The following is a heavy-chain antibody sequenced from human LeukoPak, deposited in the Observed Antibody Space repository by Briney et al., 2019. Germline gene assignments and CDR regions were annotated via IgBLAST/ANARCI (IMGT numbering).Heavy chain of an antibody. D-gene: IGHD6-19*01. J-gene: IGHJ4*02. V-gene: IGHV3-43*02. CDR2: INGDSGST. Sequence: GGSLSLYSAAYGFTFHDNDMYRVRQAQGKGPEWVSLINGDSGSTDYADFVKGRFTISRDNSQNSVFLQMNSLTSEDTAVYFCAKDRGSGWYYFHYWGQGTLVTVSS. CDR3: AKDRGSGWYYFHY. CDR1: GFTFHDND.